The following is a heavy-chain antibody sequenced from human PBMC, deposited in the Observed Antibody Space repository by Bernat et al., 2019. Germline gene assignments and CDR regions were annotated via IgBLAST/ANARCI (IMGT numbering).Heavy chain of an antibody. CDR3: ASYCSSTGCTDAFDI. J-gene: IGHJ3*02. V-gene: IGHV3-7*03. CDR1: GFIFSSFW. D-gene: IGHD2-2*01. Sequence: EVQLVESGGGLVQPGGSLRLSCAASGFIFSSFWMSWARQAPGKGLEWVANIKHDGSDQYYVNSMNRRFTISRDNAKSSLYLQMNSLRAEDTAIYYCASYCSSTGCTDAFDIWGQGTMVTVSS. CDR2: IKHDGSDQ.